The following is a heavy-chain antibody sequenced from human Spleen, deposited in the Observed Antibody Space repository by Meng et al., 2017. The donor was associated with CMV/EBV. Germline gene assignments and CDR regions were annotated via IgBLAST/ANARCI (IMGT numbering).Heavy chain of an antibody. J-gene: IGHJ1*01. CDR3: ARDSGETDYYDSSGYYAEH. D-gene: IGHD3-22*01. Sequence: ASVKVSCKASGYTFSNYGITCVRQAPGQGLEWMGWISAYNSNTLYAQKLQGRVTLTTETFTNIAYLELRSLTSDDTAVYYCARDSGETDYYDSSGYYAEHWGQGTLVTVSS. V-gene: IGHV1-18*01. CDR2: ISAYNSNT. CDR1: GYTFSNYG.